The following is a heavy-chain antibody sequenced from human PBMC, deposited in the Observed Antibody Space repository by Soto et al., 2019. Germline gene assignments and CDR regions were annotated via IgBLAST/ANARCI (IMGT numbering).Heavy chain of an antibody. Sequence: PSETLSLTCSVSNSSVNNRYYWGWIRQPPGKGLEWIASIYNSGGTHYNPSLKSRATIPVDTSNNQFSLRLSSVTAADTAVYYCARNTSGRYFDCWGQGTLVTVSS. J-gene: IGHJ4*02. CDR2: IYNSGGT. V-gene: IGHV4-38-2*02. CDR3: ARNTSGRYFDC. CDR1: NSSVNNRYY. D-gene: IGHD6-19*01.